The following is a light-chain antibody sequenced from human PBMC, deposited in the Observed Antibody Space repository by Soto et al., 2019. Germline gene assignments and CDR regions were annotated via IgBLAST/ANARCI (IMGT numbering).Light chain of an antibody. J-gene: IGKJ2*01. V-gene: IGKV3-15*01. CDR1: QSVSSSY. CDR2: GAS. Sequence: EIVLTQSPGTLSLSPGERATLSCRASQSVSSSYLAWYQQKPGQAPRLLIYGASTRATGIPARFSGSGSGTEFTLTISSLQSEDFAVYYCQQYNNWPPYTIGQGTKLEIK. CDR3: QQYNNWPPYT.